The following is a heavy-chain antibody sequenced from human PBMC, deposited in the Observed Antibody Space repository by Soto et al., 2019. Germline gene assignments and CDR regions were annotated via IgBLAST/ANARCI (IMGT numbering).Heavy chain of an antibody. CDR3: ARRPYLSAYSFDY. Sequence: PSETLSLTCTVSGGSISSGGYYWSWIRQPPGKGLEWIGYIYYSGSTYYNPSLKSRVTISVDTSKNQFSLKLSSVTAADTATYYCARRPYLSAYSFDYWGQGTLVTVSS. V-gene: IGHV4-30-4*01. CDR1: GGSISSGGYY. J-gene: IGHJ4*02. D-gene: IGHD3-10*01. CDR2: IYYSGST.